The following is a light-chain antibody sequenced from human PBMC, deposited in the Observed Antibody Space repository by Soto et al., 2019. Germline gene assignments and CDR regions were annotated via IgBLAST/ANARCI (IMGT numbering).Light chain of an antibody. CDR3: SSYTSSTTRV. CDR2: DVS. CDR1: SSDVGDYNY. J-gene: IGLJ1*01. V-gene: IGLV2-14*01. Sequence: QSALTQPASVSGSPGQSITISCTGTSSDVGDYNYVSWYQEHPGKAPKLMIYDVSNRPSGVSNCFSGSKSGSTASLTISGLQAEDEEDYYCSSYTSSTTRVFGTGTKLTVL.